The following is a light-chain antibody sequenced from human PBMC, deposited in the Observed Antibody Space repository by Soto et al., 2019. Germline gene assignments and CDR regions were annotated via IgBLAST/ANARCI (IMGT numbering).Light chain of an antibody. J-gene: IGLJ3*02. CDR3: ASYTGSTTRWV. Sequence: QSALTQPASVSGSPGQSITVSCTGTASDIGSYDYVSWYQHHPGKAPKLLIYEVTNRPSGVSNRFSGSKSDYTASLTISGLQAEDEGHYYCASYTGSTTRWVLGGGTKLTVL. CDR1: ASDIGSYDY. V-gene: IGLV2-14*01. CDR2: EVT.